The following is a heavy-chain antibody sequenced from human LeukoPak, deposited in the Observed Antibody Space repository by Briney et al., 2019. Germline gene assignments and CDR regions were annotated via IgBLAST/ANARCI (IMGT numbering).Heavy chain of an antibody. J-gene: IGHJ4*02. D-gene: IGHD6-19*01. CDR3: ARTPGYSSGWYTS. Sequence: GASVKVSCKASGYTFTRYYMHWVRQAPGQGLEWMGWINPNSGGTNYAQKFQGRVTMTRDTSISTAYMELSRLRSDDTAVYYCARTPGYSSGWYTSWGQGTLVTVSS. CDR1: GYTFTRYY. V-gene: IGHV1-2*02. CDR2: INPNSGGT.